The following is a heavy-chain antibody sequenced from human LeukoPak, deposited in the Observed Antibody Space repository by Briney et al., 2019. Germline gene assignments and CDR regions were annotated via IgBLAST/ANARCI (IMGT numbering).Heavy chain of an antibody. CDR2: INHSGST. D-gene: IGHD1-1*01. CDR1: GGSISSYY. CDR3: ARAGKLGYYYYYYGMDV. J-gene: IGHJ6*02. V-gene: IGHV4-34*01. Sequence: PSETLSLTCTVSGGSISSYYWSWIRQPPGKGLEWIGEINHSGSTNYNPSLKSRVTISVDTSKNQFSLKLSSVTAADTAVYYCARAGKLGYYYYYYGMDVWGQGTTVTVSS.